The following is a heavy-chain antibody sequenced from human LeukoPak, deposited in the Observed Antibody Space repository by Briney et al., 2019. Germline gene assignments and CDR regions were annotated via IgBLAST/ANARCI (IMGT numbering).Heavy chain of an antibody. CDR3: AREPLRGRAGDNAFDL. D-gene: IGHD7-27*01. Sequence: ASVRVSCRPSGYAFNTYDVNWVRQATGQGLEWMGWMNPNSGNTGYAEKLQGRVTMTRDTSTNTAYMELRSLISDDTAVYYCAREPLRGRAGDNAFDLWGQGTMVTVSS. CDR1: GYAFNTYD. J-gene: IGHJ3*01. CDR2: MNPNSGNT. V-gene: IGHV1-8*01.